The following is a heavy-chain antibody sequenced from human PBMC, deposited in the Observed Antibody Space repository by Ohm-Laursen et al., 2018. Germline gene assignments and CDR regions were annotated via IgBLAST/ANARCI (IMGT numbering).Heavy chain of an antibody. V-gene: IGHV4-34*01. CDR1: GGSFSGYY. Sequence: SDTLSLTCAVYGGSFSGYYWNWIRQPPGKGLEWIGEINHSRSTKYNSSFKSRVTISVDTSKNQFSLRLSSVTAADTAVYYCARENPYGAFIDAFDIWGQGTMVTVSS. D-gene: IGHD4-17*01. CDR3: ARENPYGAFIDAFDI. CDR2: INHSRST. J-gene: IGHJ3*02.